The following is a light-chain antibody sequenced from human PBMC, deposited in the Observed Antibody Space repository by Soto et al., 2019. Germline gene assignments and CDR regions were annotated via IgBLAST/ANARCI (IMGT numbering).Light chain of an antibody. J-gene: IGLJ3*02. Sequence: QPVLTQSSFASASQGSSVKLTCTLSSGHSSYIIAWHQQQPGKAPRYLMKLEGSGSYNKGSGVPDRFSGSSSGADRYLTISNLQFEDEADYYCETWDSNTRVFGGGTKLTVL. CDR3: ETWDSNTRV. CDR2: LEGSGSY. V-gene: IGLV4-60*02. CDR1: SGHSSYI.